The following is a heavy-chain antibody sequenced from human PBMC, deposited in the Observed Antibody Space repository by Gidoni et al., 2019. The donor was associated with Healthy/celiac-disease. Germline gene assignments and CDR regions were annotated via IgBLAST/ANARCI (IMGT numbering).Heavy chain of an antibody. J-gene: IGHJ4*02. Sequence: EWVSAISGSGGSTYYADSVKGRFTISRDNPKNTLYLQMNSLRAEDTAVYYCAKHYSSGWNFFDYWGQGTLVTVSS. CDR2: ISGSGGST. V-gene: IGHV3-23*01. CDR3: AKHYSSGWNFFDY. D-gene: IGHD6-19*01.